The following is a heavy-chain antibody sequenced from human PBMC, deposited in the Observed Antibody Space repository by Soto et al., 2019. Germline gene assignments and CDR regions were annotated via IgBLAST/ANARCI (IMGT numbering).Heavy chain of an antibody. CDR1: GGTFSSYA. D-gene: IGHD6-19*01. CDR2: IIPIFGTA. CDR3: ARGGLGYNWFDP. J-gene: IGHJ5*02. V-gene: IGHV1-69*13. Sequence: SVKVSCKASGGTFSSYAISWVRQAPGQGLEWMGGIIPIFGTANYAQKFQGRVTITADESTSTAYMELSSLRSEDTAVYYCARGGLGYNWFDPWGQGTLATVSS.